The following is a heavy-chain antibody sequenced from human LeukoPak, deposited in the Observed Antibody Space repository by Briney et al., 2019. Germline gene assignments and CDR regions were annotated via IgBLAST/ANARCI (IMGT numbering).Heavy chain of an antibody. CDR1: GYTFTSYG. Sequence: EASVXVSCKASGYTFTSYGISWVRQAPGQGLEWMGWISGYNYNTEYAQKFQGRVTMTTDTSTRTAYMELRSLRSDDTAVYYCARDQPLGHYNFDYWGQGTLVTVSS. J-gene: IGHJ4*02. CDR2: ISGYNYNT. V-gene: IGHV1-18*01. D-gene: IGHD3/OR15-3a*01. CDR3: ARDQPLGHYNFDY.